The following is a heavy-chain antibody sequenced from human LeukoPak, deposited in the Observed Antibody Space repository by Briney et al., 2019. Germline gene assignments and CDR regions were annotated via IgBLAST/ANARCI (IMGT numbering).Heavy chain of an antibody. CDR3: ASGRAGYYYYYYMDV. Sequence: SETLSLTCAVYGGSFSGYYWSWIRQPPGKGLEWIGEINHSGSTNYNPSLKSRVTISVDTSKNQFSLKLSSVTAADTAVYYCASGRAGYYYYYYMDVWGKGTTVTVSS. CDR1: GGSFSGYY. D-gene: IGHD6-19*01. CDR2: INHSGST. J-gene: IGHJ6*03. V-gene: IGHV4-34*01.